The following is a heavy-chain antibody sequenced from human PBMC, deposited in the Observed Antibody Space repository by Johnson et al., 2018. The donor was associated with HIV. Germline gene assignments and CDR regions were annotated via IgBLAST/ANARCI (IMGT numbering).Heavy chain of an antibody. V-gene: IGHV3-64*07. Sequence: VQLVESGGGLVQPGGSLRLSCAASGFTFSRYDMHWVRQAPGKGLEYVSGITNGGSTYSADSVKGRFTISRDNSRNTLYLQMGSLRPEDMAVYYCARASALDILGQGTIVTVSS. CDR2: ITNGGST. CDR3: ARASALDI. CDR1: GFTFSRYD. J-gene: IGHJ3*02.